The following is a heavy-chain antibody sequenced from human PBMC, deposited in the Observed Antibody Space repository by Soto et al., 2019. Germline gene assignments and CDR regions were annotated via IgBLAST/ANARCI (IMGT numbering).Heavy chain of an antibody. CDR1: GYTFTGYY. V-gene: IGHV1-2*04. J-gene: IGHJ4*02. CDR3: ARSNVLRYFDWFLDQYYFDY. CDR2: INPNSGGT. Sequence: ASVKVSCKASGYTFTGYYMHWVRQAPGQRLEWMGWINPNSGGTNYAQKFQGWVTMTRDTSISTAYMELSRLRSDDTAAYYCARSNVLRYFDWFLDQYYFDYWGQGTLVTVSS. D-gene: IGHD3-9*01.